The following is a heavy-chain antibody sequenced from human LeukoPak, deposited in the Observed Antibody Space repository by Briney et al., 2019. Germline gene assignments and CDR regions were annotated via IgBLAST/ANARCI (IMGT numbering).Heavy chain of an antibody. D-gene: IGHD6-13*01. CDR2: IYYSGST. Sequence: SEALSLTCTVSGVSISSYYWSWIRQPPGKGLEWIGYIYYSGSTNYSPSLKSRVTISLDTSKNQFSLKLSSVTAADTAVYYCARHDGSSWYYAFDVWAKGQWSPSLQ. CDR3: ARHDGSSWYYAFDV. J-gene: IGHJ3*01. CDR1: GVSISSYY. V-gene: IGHV4-59*08.